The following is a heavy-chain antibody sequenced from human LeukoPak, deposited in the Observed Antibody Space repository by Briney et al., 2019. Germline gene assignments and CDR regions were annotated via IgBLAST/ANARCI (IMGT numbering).Heavy chain of an antibody. CDR1: GFTFSSYA. Sequence: GGSLRLSCAASGFTFSSYAMSWVRQAPGKGLEWVAVISYDGSNKYYADSVKGRFTISRDNSKNTLYLQMNSLRAEDTAVYYCAKGDNWNYSPYYFDYWGQGTLVTVSS. D-gene: IGHD1-7*01. CDR2: ISYDGSNK. CDR3: AKGDNWNYSPYYFDY. V-gene: IGHV3-30*18. J-gene: IGHJ4*02.